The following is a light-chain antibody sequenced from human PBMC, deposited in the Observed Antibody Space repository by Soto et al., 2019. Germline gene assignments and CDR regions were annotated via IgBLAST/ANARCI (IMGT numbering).Light chain of an antibody. J-gene: IGLJ2*01. CDR3: SSYTYNSIPVV. CDR2: EVS. Sequence: QSALTQPASVSGSPGQSITISCTGTSSDVGAYNYVSWYQQHPGKAPKLMIYEVSSRPSGVSNRFSGSKSDNTASLTISGLQAEDEADYYCSSYTYNSIPVVFGGGTKLTVL. CDR1: SSDVGAYNY. V-gene: IGLV2-14*01.